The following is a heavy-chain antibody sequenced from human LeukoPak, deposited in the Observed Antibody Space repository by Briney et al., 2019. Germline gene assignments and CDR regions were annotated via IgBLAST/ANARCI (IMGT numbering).Heavy chain of an antibody. CDR3: ARDFYCSGGSCDEVDP. D-gene: IGHD2-15*01. V-gene: IGHV3-21*01. Sequence: GSLRHSCAASGFTFSSYSMNWVRQAPGKGLEWVSSISSSSSYIYYADSVKGRFTISRDNAKNSLYLQMNSLRAEDTAVYYCARDFYCSGGSCDEVDPWGQGTLVTVSS. J-gene: IGHJ5*02. CDR1: GFTFSSYS. CDR2: ISSSSSYI.